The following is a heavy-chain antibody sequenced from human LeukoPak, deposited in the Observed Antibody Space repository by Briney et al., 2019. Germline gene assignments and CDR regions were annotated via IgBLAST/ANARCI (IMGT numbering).Heavy chain of an antibody. V-gene: IGHV3-30*02. D-gene: IGHD3-16*02. CDR2: IRYDGSNK. CDR3: AKGQGGDYVWGSYRGGYYMDV. Sequence: GGSLRLSCAASGFTFSSYGMHWVRQAPGKGLEWVAFIRYDGSNKYYADSVKGRFTISRDNSKNTLYLQMNSLRAEDTAVYYCAKGQGGDYVWGSYRGGYYMDVWAKGPRSPSP. J-gene: IGHJ6*03. CDR1: GFTFSSYG.